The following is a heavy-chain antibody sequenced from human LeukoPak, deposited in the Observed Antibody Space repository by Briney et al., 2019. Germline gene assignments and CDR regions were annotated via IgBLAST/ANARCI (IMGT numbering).Heavy chain of an antibody. Sequence: ASVRVSCKASGYIFTDHFFHWVRQAPGQGLEWMGWIRPTDGATKVAQKFQGRVTLTRDTSISTVYMEMSGLRFDDTAMYYCARGRYRYSYDFWGQGTLVTVSS. CDR1: GYIFTDHF. CDR3: ARGRYRYSYDF. V-gene: IGHV1-2*02. CDR2: IRPTDGAT. J-gene: IGHJ4*02. D-gene: IGHD1-26*01.